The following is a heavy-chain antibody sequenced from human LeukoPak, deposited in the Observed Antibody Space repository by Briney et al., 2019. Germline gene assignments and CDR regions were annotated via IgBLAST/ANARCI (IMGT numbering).Heavy chain of an antibody. CDR1: GGSVSSYY. CDR2: IYHSGST. V-gene: IGHV4-59*04. Sequence: SETLSLTCTVSGGSVSSYYWSWIRQPPGKGLEWIGSIYHSGSTYYNPSLKSRVTISVDTSKNQFSLKLSSVTAADTAVYYCARVVSSWYYFDYWGQGTLVTVSS. J-gene: IGHJ4*02. D-gene: IGHD6-13*01. CDR3: ARVVSSWYYFDY.